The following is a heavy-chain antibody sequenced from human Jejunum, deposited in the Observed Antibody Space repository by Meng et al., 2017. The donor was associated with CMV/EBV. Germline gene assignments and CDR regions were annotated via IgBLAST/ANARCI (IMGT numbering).Heavy chain of an antibody. Sequence: SCAASGFAFSSYEMDWVRQAPGKGLEWVSYISISGSDIQYADSVRGRFTISRDNAKNSVYLQMNSLRAEDTAIYYCASLWELEGYWGRGTLVTVSS. CDR1: GFAFSSYE. V-gene: IGHV3-48*03. J-gene: IGHJ4*02. CDR3: ASLWELEGY. D-gene: IGHD3-10*01. CDR2: ISISGSDI.